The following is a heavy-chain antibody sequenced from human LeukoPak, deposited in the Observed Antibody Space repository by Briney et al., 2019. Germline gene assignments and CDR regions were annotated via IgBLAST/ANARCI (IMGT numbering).Heavy chain of an antibody. Sequence: SETLSLTCTVSGGSISSSSYYWGWIRQPPGKGLEWIGSIYYSGSTYYNPSLKSRVTIVVDTSKNQFSLKLLSVTAADTAVYYCARFSSNWYYFDYWGQGTLVTVSS. CDR1: GGSISSSSYY. V-gene: IGHV4-39*01. CDR2: IYYSGST. J-gene: IGHJ4*02. D-gene: IGHD6-13*01. CDR3: ARFSSNWYYFDY.